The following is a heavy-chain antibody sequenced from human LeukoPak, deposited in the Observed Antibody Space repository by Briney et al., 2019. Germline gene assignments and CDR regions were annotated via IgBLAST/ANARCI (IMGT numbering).Heavy chain of an antibody. V-gene: IGHV3-30*18. CDR1: GFTFSSYG. CDR2: ISYDGSNE. Sequence: GGSLRLSCAASGFTFSSYGMHWVRQAPGKGLEWVAVISYDGSNENYADSVRGRFTISRGNSKNTLYLQMNSLRAEDTAVYYCAKPSTMVRGVVGYYFDSWGQGTLVTVSS. CDR3: AKPSTMVRGVVGYYFDS. J-gene: IGHJ4*02. D-gene: IGHD3-10*01.